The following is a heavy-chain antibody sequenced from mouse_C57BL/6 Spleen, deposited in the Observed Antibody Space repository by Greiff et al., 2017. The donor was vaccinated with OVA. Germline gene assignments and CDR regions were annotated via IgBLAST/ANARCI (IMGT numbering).Heavy chain of an antibody. CDR3: LLGFAY. CDR2: IDPETGGT. J-gene: IGHJ3*01. Sequence: VQLQQSGAELVRPGASVPLSCKASGYTFTDYEMHWVKQTPVHGLEWIGSIDPETGGTAYNQKFKGKAILTADKSSSTAYMELRSLTSEDSAVYYCLLGFAYWGQGTLVTVSA. V-gene: IGHV1-15*01. CDR1: GYTFTDYE.